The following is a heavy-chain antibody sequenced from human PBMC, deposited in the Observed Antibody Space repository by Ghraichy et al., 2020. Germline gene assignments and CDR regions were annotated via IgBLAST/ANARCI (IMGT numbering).Heavy chain of an antibody. CDR3: ARGRGLFDP. D-gene: IGHD3-10*01. CDR1: GFTFSSYW. Sequence: GGSLRLSCAASGFTFSSYWMTWVRQAPGKGLEWVANIKQDGSEKYYVDSVKGRFTISRDNTKNSLHLQMNSLRAEDTAVYYCARGRGLFDPWGQGTLVTVSS. CDR2: IKQDGSEK. J-gene: IGHJ5*02. V-gene: IGHV3-7*04.